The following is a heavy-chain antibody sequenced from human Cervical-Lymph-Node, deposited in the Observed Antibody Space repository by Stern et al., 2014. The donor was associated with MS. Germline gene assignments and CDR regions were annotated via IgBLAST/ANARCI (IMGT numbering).Heavy chain of an antibody. Sequence: QVPLSESGPTLVKPTPTLTLTCTFSGFSVTTSGVGVGWICQPPGKAWEWLALIFWDSDKRYSHSQKNRLTITKDTSKDQVVLIRTSMDPVDTATYYCARTWGRGWYPFDPWGQGILVTVSS. CDR2: IFWDSDK. V-gene: IGHV2-5*02. CDR3: ARTWGRGWYPFDP. CDR1: GFSVTTSGVG. J-gene: IGHJ5*02. D-gene: IGHD6-19*01.